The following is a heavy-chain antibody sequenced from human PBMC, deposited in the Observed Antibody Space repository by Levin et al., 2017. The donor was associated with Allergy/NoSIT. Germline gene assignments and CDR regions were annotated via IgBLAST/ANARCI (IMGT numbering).Heavy chain of an antibody. Sequence: KTSETLSLTCAVYGGSFSGYYWSWIRQPPGKGLEWIGEINHSGSTNYNPSLKSRVTISVDTSKNQFSLKLSSVTATDTAVYYCARAPYYYGSGSYYPPRGWFDPWGQGTLVTVSS. V-gene: IGHV4-34*01. D-gene: IGHD3-10*01. CDR1: GGSFSGYY. J-gene: IGHJ5*02. CDR3: ARAPYYYGSGSYYPPRGWFDP. CDR2: INHSGST.